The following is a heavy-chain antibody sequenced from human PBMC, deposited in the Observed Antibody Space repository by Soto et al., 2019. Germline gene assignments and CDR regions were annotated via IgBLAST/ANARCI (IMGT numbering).Heavy chain of an antibody. Sequence: ESGGGVVQPGRSLRLSCAASGFTFSSYAMHWVRQAPGKGLEWVAVISYDGSNKYYADSVKGRFTISRDNSKNTLYLQMNSLRAEDTAVYYCARDQDSYCYSGRVYYYYGMDVWGQGTTVTLSS. CDR2: ISYDGSNK. D-gene: IGHD5-18*01. CDR3: ARDQDSYCYSGRVYYYYGMDV. J-gene: IGHJ6*02. CDR1: GFTFSSYA. V-gene: IGHV3-30-3*01.